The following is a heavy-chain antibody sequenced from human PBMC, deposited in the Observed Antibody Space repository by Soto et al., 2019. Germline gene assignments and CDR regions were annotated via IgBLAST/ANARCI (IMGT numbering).Heavy chain of an antibody. Sequence: PSETLSLTCTVSGVSISSGGYYWGWICQHPGKGLEWIGNIYYSGRTYYYPSLKSRVIMSVDTSKNHFSLKLSSVTAADTAMYYCASVIGGVSEYYFDYWGQGTLVTVSS. V-gene: IGHV4-31*03. CDR1: GVSISSGGYY. CDR3: ASVIGGVSEYYFDY. CDR2: IYYSGRT. D-gene: IGHD2-8*01. J-gene: IGHJ4*02.